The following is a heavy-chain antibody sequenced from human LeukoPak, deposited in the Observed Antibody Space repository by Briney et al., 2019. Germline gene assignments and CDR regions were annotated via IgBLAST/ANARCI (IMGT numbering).Heavy chain of an antibody. V-gene: IGHV1-46*01. CDR2: INPSGGST. CDR3: ARSPHILTGENFDY. J-gene: IGHJ4*02. D-gene: IGHD3-9*01. CDR1: GYTFTSYY. Sequence: ASVKVSCKASGYTFTSYYMHWVRQAPGQGLEWMGIINPSGGSTSYAQKFQGRVTMTRDTSISTAYMELSRLRSGDTAVYYCARSPHILTGENFDYWGQGTLVTVSS.